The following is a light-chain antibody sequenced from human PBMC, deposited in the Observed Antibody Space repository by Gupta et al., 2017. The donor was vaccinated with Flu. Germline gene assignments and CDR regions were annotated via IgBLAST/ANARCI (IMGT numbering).Light chain of an antibody. CDR3: VVLDDSLNGPV. CDR2: DDY. V-gene: IGLV1-44*01. J-gene: IGLJ2*01. Sequence: QSVLTQPPSASGTPGQRVTISCSGGSSNIGENLVSWYQHLPGTAPKLLIYDDYHRPSGVPDRFSGSRSGTSASLAISGLQSEDETVYYCVVLDDSLNGPVFGGGTTLTVL. CDR1: SSNIGENL.